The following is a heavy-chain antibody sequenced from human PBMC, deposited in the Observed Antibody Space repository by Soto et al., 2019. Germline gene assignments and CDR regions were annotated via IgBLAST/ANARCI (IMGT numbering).Heavy chain of an antibody. CDR2: IIPIFGTA. Sequence: QVQLVQSGAEVKKPGSSVKVSCKASGGTFSSYAISWVRQAPGQGLEWMGGIIPIFGTANYAQKFQGRVTITADESXSXXDREMSSLRSEDTAVYYCARHSCCSTPNYYDGMDVWSQGTTVTVSS. CDR3: ARHSCCSTPNYYDGMDV. V-gene: IGHV1-69*12. CDR1: GGTFSSYA. D-gene: IGHD2-15*01. J-gene: IGHJ6*02.